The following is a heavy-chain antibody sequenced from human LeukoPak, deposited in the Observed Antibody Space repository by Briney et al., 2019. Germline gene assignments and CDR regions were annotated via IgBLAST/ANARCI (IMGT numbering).Heavy chain of an antibody. CDR3: ATDPGSYYMDV. D-gene: IGHD3-10*01. J-gene: IGHJ6*03. V-gene: IGHV4-59*01. CDR2: IYYGGST. Sequence: SETLSLTCTVSGGSINTYYWSWIRQPPGKGLEWIGYIYYGGSTNYNPSLKSRVTISVDTSNNQFSLKLSSVTAADTAVYYCATDPGSYYMDVWGKGTTVTVSS. CDR1: GGSINTYY.